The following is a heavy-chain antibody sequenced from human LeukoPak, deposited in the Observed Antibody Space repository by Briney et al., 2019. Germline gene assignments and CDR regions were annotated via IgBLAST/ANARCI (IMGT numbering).Heavy chain of an antibody. Sequence: GGSLRLSCVASGFTFRSYWMSWVRQAPGKGLEWVGNIKEDGTAKNYVVSVRGRFTISRDNAKNSLYLQMNSLRGEDTAVYYCTRDSGYNAFDIWGQGTMVTVSS. V-gene: IGHV3-7*01. CDR1: GFTFRSYW. CDR2: IKEDGTAK. J-gene: IGHJ3*02. D-gene: IGHD5-12*01. CDR3: TRDSGYNAFDI.